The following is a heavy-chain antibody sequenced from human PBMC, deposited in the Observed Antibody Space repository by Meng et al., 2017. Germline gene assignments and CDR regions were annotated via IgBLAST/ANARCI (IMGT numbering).Heavy chain of an antibody. D-gene: IGHD3-22*01. Sequence: GGPLRLSCAASGFTFSSYWMHWVRQAPGKGLVWVSRINSDGSSTSYADSVKGRFTISRDNAKNTLYLQMNSLRAEDTAVYYCARGGEDYDSSGYYQSWGQGTLVTVSS. CDR2: INSDGSST. J-gene: IGHJ5*02. CDR1: GFTFSSYW. CDR3: ARGGEDYDSSGYYQS. V-gene: IGHV3-74*01.